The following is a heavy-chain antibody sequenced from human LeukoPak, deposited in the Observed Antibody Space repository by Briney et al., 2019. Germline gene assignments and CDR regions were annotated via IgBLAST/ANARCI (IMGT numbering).Heavy chain of an antibody. J-gene: IGHJ4*02. V-gene: IGHV3-9*01. Sequence: HPGRSLRLSCAASGFTFDDYAMHWVRQAPGKGLEWVSGISWNSGSIGYADSVKGRFTISRDNAKNSLYLQMNSLRAEDTAVYYCARPTYYYDSSGFYYFDYWGQGTLVTVSS. CDR1: GFTFDDYA. D-gene: IGHD3-22*01. CDR2: ISWNSGSI. CDR3: ARPTYYYDSSGFYYFDY.